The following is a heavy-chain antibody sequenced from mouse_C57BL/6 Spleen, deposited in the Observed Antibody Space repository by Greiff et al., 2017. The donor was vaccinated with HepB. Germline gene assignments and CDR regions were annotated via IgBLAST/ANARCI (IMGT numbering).Heavy chain of an antibody. Sequence: VKLQESGPELVKPGASVKISCKASGYAFSSSWMNWVKQRPGKGLEWIGRIYPGDGDTNYNGKFKGKATLTADKSSSTAYMQLSSLTSEDSAVYFCAIMGYENWYFDVWGTGTTVTVSS. V-gene: IGHV1-82*01. D-gene: IGHD2-2*01. J-gene: IGHJ1*03. CDR1: GYAFSSSW. CDR3: AIMGYENWYFDV. CDR2: IYPGDGDT.